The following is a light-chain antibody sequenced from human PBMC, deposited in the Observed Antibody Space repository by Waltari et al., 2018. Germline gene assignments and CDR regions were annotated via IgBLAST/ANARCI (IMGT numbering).Light chain of an antibody. J-gene: IGLJ2*01. V-gene: IGLV2-14*03. CDR1: SSDVGGYNY. CDR2: DVS. Sequence: QSALTQPASVSGSPGQSITISCTGTSSDVGGYNYVSWYQQHPGKAPKLMIYDVSKRPSGVSNRFSGSKCGNTASLTISGLQAEDEADYYCSSYTSSGTLRVFGGGTKLTVL. CDR3: SSYTSSGTLRV.